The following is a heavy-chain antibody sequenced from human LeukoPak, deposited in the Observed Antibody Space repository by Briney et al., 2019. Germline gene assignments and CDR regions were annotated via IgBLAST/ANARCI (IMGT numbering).Heavy chain of an antibody. V-gene: IGHV1-46*03. D-gene: IGHD5-18*01. CDR2: INPSGGST. Sequence: ASVKVSCKASGYTFTSYYMHWVRQAPGQGLEWMGIINPSGGSTSYAQKFQGRDTMTRDTSTSTVYMELSSLRSEDTAVYYCARAYRGYSYGYEGYYFDYWGQGTLVTVSS. CDR1: GYTFTSYY. J-gene: IGHJ4*02. CDR3: ARAYRGYSYGYEGYYFDY.